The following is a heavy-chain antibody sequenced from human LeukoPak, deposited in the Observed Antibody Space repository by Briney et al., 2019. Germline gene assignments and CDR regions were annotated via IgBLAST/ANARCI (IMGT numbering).Heavy chain of an antibody. CDR2: IYYSGST. CDR1: GGSISSSSYY. CDR3: ARDRYFDWLSDY. Sequence: PSETLSLTCTVSGGSISSSSYYWGWVRQPPGKGLEWIGSIYYSGSTYYNPSLKSRVTISVDTSKNQFSLKLSSVTAADTAVYYCARDRYFDWLSDYWGQGTLVTVSS. J-gene: IGHJ4*02. V-gene: IGHV4-39*07. D-gene: IGHD3-9*01.